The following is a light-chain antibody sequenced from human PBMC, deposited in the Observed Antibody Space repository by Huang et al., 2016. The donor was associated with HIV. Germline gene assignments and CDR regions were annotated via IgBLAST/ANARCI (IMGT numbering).Light chain of an antibody. J-gene: IGKJ2*02. Sequence: EIVMTQSPATLSVSPGERATLSCRASQSVSRYLAWYQQKPGQSPRLLIYGASTRATGIPARFSGSGSGTEFTLTISSLQSEDFVVYYCQQYNNGCTFGQGTKLEIK. CDR3: QQYNNGCT. CDR1: QSVSRY. V-gene: IGKV3-15*01. CDR2: GAS.